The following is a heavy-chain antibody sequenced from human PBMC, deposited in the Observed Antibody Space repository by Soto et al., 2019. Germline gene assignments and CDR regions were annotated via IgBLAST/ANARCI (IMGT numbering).Heavy chain of an antibody. CDR3: VRANWYSEY. CDR2: IYYNGNT. D-gene: IGHD2-21*02. J-gene: IGHJ4*02. CDR1: GGSISNHY. V-gene: IGHV4-59*11. Sequence: SETLSLTCTVSGGSISNHYWSWIRQPPGKGLEWIGYIYYNGNTNYNPSLKSRVTMSVDTSKNQISLKLSCVTAADTAVYYCVRANWYSEYWGQGTLVTVSS.